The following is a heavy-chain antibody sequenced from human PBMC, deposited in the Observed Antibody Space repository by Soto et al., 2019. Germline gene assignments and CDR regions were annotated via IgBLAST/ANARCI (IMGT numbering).Heavy chain of an antibody. CDR1: GFTFSSYA. CDR2: ISGSGGST. V-gene: IGHV3-23*01. D-gene: IGHD6-13*01. CDR3: ANSPTGYSSSWFDY. J-gene: IGHJ5*01. Sequence: GGSLRLSCAASGFTFSSYAMSWVRQAPGKGLEWVSAISGSGGSTYYADSVKGRFTISRDNSKNTLYLQMNSLRAEDTAVYYCANSPTGYSSSWFDYWGQGTLVTVSS.